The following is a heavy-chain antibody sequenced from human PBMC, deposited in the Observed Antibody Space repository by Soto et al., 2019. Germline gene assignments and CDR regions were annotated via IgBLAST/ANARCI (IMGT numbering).Heavy chain of an antibody. J-gene: IGHJ4*02. CDR1: GFTFSSYG. CDR2: ISSSSSTI. CDR3: ARVHYSASGRYDY. Sequence: GGSLGLSCAASGFTFSSYGMNWVRQAPGKGLEWVSYISSSSSTIYYADSVKGRFIISRDNAKNSLYLQMNSLRDEDTAVYYCARVHYSASGRYDYWGQGTLVTVSS. D-gene: IGHD3-10*01. V-gene: IGHV3-48*02.